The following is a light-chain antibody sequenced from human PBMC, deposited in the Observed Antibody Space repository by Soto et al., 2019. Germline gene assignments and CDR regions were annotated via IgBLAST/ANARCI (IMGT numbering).Light chain of an antibody. CDR2: AAS. CDR1: QSVGSS. Sequence: EIVMTQSPATLSVSPGERATLSCRASQSVGSSLAWYQQKPGQTPRLLIYAASTRATGIPARFSGSGSGAEFTLTISSLQSEDLAVYYCQQYNNWPHLTFGGWTKVDIK. CDR3: QQYNNWPHLT. J-gene: IGKJ4*01. V-gene: IGKV3-15*01.